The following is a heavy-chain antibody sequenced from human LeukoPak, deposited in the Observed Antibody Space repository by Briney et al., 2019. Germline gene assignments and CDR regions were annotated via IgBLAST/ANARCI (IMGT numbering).Heavy chain of an antibody. CDR1: GGTFSSYA. CDR2: IIPIFGTA. CDR3: ARYYYGSGGSLGYLDY. J-gene: IGHJ4*02. Sequence: ASVKVSCKASGGTFSSYAISWVRQAPGQGLEWMGGIIPIFGTANYAQKFQGRVTITADKSTSTAYMELSSLRSEDTAVYYCARYYYGSGGSLGYLDYWGQGTLVTVSS. D-gene: IGHD3-10*01. V-gene: IGHV1-69*06.